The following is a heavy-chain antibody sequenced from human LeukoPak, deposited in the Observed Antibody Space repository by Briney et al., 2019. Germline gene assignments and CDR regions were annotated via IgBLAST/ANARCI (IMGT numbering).Heavy chain of an antibody. CDR1: GYTFTSYG. V-gene: IGHV1-18*01. Sequence: ASVKVSCKASGYTFTSYGISWVRQAPGQGLEWMGWISAYNGNTNYAQKLQGRVTMATDTSTSTAYMELRSLRSDDTAVYYCARVGYYDSSGYYSLSGVDYWGQGTLVTVSS. CDR3: ARVGYYDSSGYYSLSGVDY. J-gene: IGHJ4*02. D-gene: IGHD3-22*01. CDR2: ISAYNGNT.